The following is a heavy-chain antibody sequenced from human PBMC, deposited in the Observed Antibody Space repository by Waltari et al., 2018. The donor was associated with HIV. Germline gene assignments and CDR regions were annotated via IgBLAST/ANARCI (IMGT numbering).Heavy chain of an antibody. CDR2: INPNSGGT. CDR3: ARGSSSWYFFYYYGMDV. D-gene: IGHD6-13*01. V-gene: IGHV1-2*04. Sequence: QVQLVQSGAEVKKPGASVKVSCKASGYTFTGYYMHWVRQAPGQGLEWMGWINPNSGGTNYAQEFQGWVTMTRDTSISTAYMELSRLRSDDTAVYYCARGSSSWYFFYYYGMDVWGQGTTVTVSS. J-gene: IGHJ6*02. CDR1: GYTFTGYY.